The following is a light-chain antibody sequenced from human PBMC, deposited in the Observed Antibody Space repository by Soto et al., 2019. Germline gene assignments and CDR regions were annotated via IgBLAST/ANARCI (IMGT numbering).Light chain of an antibody. Sequence: SQLTQSPSSLSASVGDRFTITCGASQTINTYLNWYQQKPGKAPKILIHAASSLQSGVPSRFSGSGSGTDFTLTISSLQPEDFATYYCQQSYRTPLTFGPGTKVDIK. CDR3: QQSYRTPLT. J-gene: IGKJ3*01. V-gene: IGKV1-39*01. CDR2: AAS. CDR1: QTINTY.